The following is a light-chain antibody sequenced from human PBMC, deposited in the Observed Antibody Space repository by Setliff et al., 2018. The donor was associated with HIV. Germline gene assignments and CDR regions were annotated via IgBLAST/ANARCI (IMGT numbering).Light chain of an antibody. J-gene: IGLJ2*01. CDR2: DVS. V-gene: IGLV2-14*03. CDR1: SDDIGRYYY. CDR3: CSYGRGDIWI. Sequence: SDDIGRYYYVSWYQQLPGKAPKLIMYDVSHRPSGVSTRFSGSKSGDTASLTISGLQTEDEAAYYCCSYGRGDIWIFGGGTKVTVL.